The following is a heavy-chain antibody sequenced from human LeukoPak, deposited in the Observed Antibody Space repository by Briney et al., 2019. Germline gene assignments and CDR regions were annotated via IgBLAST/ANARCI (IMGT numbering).Heavy chain of an antibody. D-gene: IGHD6-13*01. CDR3: ARGRGSSWSPYNWFDP. CDR1: GGSFSGYY. V-gene: IGHV4-34*01. Sequence: SETLSLTCAVYGGSFSGYYWSWIRQPPGKGLEWIGEINHSGSTNYNPSLKSRVTISVDTSKNQFSLKLSSVTAADTAVYYCARGRGSSWSPYNWFDPWGQGILVTVSS. CDR2: INHSGST. J-gene: IGHJ5*02.